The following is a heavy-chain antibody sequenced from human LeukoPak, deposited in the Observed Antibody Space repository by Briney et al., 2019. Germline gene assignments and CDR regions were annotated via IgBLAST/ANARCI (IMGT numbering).Heavy chain of an antibody. CDR3: ARDAAGITIFGVGYYMDV. V-gene: IGHV1-46*01. D-gene: IGHD3-3*01. J-gene: IGHJ6*03. CDR2: INPSGGST. CDR1: AYTFTSYY. Sequence: PSVKVSCKASAYTFTSYYMHWVRQAPGQGLEWMGIINPSGGSTSYAQKFQGRVTMTRDTSTSTVYMELSSLRSDDTAVYYCARDAAGITIFGVGYYMDVWGKGTTVTVSS.